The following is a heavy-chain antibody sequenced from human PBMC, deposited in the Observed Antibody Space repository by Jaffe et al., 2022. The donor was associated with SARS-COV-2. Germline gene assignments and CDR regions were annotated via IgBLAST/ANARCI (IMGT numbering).Heavy chain of an antibody. CDR1: GFTFSSYS. J-gene: IGHJ4*02. CDR2: ISSSSSYI. Sequence: EVQLVESGGGLVKPGGSLRLSCAASGFTFSSYSMNWVRQAPGKGLEWVSSISSSSSYIYYADSVKGRFTISRDNAKNSLYLQMNSLRAEDTAVYYCARDRARGDSSGFYWGQGTLVTVSS. V-gene: IGHV3-21*01. CDR3: ARDRARGDSSGFY. D-gene: IGHD6-19*01.